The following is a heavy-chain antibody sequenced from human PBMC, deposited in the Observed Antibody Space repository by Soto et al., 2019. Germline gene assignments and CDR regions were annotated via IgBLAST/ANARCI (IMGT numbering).Heavy chain of an antibody. J-gene: IGHJ4*02. D-gene: IGHD5-18*01. Sequence: QVQLMQSGPEVKKPGASVKVSCKASGYSFSDYGVTWVRQSPGQGLQWMGWISAYNDDRNYAQNFQDRITMTTDTSTSTAYVELRSLRSDDTAVYFCGRARSAAMVTSDYWGQGTLVTVSS. CDR2: ISAYNDDR. V-gene: IGHV1-18*01. CDR3: GRARSAAMVTSDY. CDR1: GYSFSDYG.